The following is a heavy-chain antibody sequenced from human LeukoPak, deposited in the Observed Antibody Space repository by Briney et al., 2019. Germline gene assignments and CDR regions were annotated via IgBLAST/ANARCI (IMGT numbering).Heavy chain of an antibody. V-gene: IGHV3-7*03. CDR3: ARGGGLDV. J-gene: IGHJ6*02. CDR2: INHNGNVN. CDR1: GFTFSSYW. D-gene: IGHD3-16*01. Sequence: GGSLRLSCAASGFTFSSYWMNWARQAPGKGLGWVTSINHNGNVNYYVDSVKGRFTISRDNAKNSLYLQMSNLRAEDTAVYFCARGGGLDVWGQGATVTVSS.